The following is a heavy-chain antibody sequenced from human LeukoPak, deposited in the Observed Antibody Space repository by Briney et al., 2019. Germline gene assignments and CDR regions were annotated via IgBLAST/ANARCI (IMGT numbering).Heavy chain of an antibody. Sequence: PGGSLRLSCAASGFSFSNYWMHWVRQAPGKGLEWVSGTNRRGDITGYADFVKGRFTISRDNAKNSLYPQMNSLRVEDTALYHCARKGLGGELGGFDSWGQGTLVTVSS. CDR2: TNRRGDIT. CDR1: GFSFSNYW. J-gene: IGHJ4*02. D-gene: IGHD1-7*01. V-gene: IGHV3-20*01. CDR3: ARKGLGGELGGFDS.